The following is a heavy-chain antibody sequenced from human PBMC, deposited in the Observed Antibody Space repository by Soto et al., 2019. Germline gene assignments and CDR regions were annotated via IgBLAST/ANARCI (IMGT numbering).Heavy chain of an antibody. CDR2: IIPIFGTA. CDR1: GGTFSSYA. Sequence: ASVKVSCKASGGTFSSYAISWVRQAPGQGLEWMGGIIPIFGTANYAQKFQGRVTITADESTSTAYMELSSLRSEDTAVYYWARAGHGYNGGACGSWGRGTMVTV. V-gene: IGHV1-69*13. J-gene: IGHJ3*02. D-gene: IGHD5-12*01. CDR3: ARAGHGYNGGACGS.